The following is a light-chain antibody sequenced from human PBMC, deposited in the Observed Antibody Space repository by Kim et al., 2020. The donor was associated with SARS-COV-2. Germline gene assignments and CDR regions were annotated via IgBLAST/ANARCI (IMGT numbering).Light chain of an antibody. CDR2: GNN. CDR3: ASWDDSLNGVL. Sequence: GQRVTSSCSGCRSNTRSNTVNWYQQLPGTAPKHLSYGNNKRPSGVPDRFSGSKSGTSASLAISALQSEDEADYYCASWDDSLNGVLFGGGTQLTVL. CDR1: RSNTRSNT. J-gene: IGLJ2*01. V-gene: IGLV1-44*01.